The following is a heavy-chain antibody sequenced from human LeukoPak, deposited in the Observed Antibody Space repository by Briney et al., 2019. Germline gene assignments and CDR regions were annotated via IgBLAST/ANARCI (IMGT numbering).Heavy chain of an antibody. D-gene: IGHD3-16*01. V-gene: IGHV3-30*02. CDR3: AKDHPYYDYVWGSYGVDY. CDR2: IRYDGSNK. Sequence: PGGSLRLSCAPSGFTFSSYGMHWVRQAPGKGLEWVAFIRYDGSNKYYADSVKGRFTISRDNSKNTLYLQMNSLRAEDTAVYYCAKDHPYYDYVWGSYGVDYWGQGTLVTVSS. CDR1: GFTFSSYG. J-gene: IGHJ4*02.